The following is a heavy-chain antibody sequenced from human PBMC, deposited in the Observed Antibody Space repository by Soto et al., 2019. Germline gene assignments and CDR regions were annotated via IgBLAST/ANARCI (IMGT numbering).Heavy chain of an antibody. J-gene: IGHJ6*02. D-gene: IGHD7-27*01. CDR1: GVSISSSY. Sequence: QVQLQESGPGLVKPSETLSLTCTVSGVSISSSYWSWIRQPPGKGLEWIGYIYDSGTTDYNPSLKRRVSTSVDPPKTQLSLKLNFVTAPDTAVYYCALGGVRMAVWGQGTTVTVSS. CDR2: IYDSGTT. V-gene: IGHV4-59*01. CDR3: ALGGVRMAV.